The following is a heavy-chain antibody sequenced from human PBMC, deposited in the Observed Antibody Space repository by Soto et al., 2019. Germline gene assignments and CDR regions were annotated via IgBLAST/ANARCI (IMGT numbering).Heavy chain of an antibody. V-gene: IGHV4-38-2*02. CDR3: ARDLSSGYDPYYLDY. D-gene: IGHD3-22*01. Sequence: SETLSLTCSVSGYIISIGYYWVCVRQTPGKGLEWLWSIDYSGKTYKNPSLRSRVSASVDLSQNQFSLNLRSVTAADTAVYFCARDLSSGYDPYYLDYWGQVTLIAVSS. J-gene: IGHJ4*02. CDR2: IDYSGKT. CDR1: GYIISIGYY.